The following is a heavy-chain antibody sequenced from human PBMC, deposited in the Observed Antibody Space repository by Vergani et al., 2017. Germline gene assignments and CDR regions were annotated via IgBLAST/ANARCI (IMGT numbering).Heavy chain of an antibody. V-gene: IGHV3-33*01. CDR1: GFTFSSYG. Sequence: QVQLVESGGGVVQPGRSLRLSCAASGFTFSSYGMHWVRQAPGKGLEWVAVIWYDGSNKYYADSVKGRFTISRDNSKNTLYLQMNSLRAEDTAVYYCARDEATYYYGSGSYSMDVWGKGTTVTVSS. J-gene: IGHJ6*03. CDR3: ARDEATYYYGSGSYSMDV. CDR2: IWYDGSNK. D-gene: IGHD3-10*01.